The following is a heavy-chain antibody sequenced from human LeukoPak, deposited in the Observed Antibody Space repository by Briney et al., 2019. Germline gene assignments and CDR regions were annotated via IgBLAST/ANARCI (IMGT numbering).Heavy chain of an antibody. Sequence: PGRSLRLSCAASGFTFSSFWMNWVRQAPGKGLEWVANIKQDGSERNYVDSVKGRSTISRDNAKNSLFLQMNSLRVEDTAVYYCARGGTRGYSPVDYWGQGILVTVSS. D-gene: IGHD5-18*01. V-gene: IGHV3-7*03. CDR2: IKQDGSER. CDR1: GFTFSSFW. J-gene: IGHJ4*02. CDR3: ARGGTRGYSPVDY.